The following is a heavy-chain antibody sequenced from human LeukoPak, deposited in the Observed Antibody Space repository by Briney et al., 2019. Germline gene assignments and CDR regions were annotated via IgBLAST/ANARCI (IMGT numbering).Heavy chain of an antibody. Sequence: SETLSLTCTVSGGSISSYYWSWIRQPPGKGLEWIGYIYYSGSTNYNPSPKGRVTISVDTSKNQFSLKLSSVTAADTAVYYCARDLGGDYDYWGQGTLVTVSS. CDR1: GGSISSYY. D-gene: IGHD4-17*01. CDR2: IYYSGST. J-gene: IGHJ4*02. CDR3: ARDLGGDYDY. V-gene: IGHV4-59*01.